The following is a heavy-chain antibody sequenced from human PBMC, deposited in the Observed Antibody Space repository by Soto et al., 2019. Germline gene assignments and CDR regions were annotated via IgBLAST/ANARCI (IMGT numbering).Heavy chain of an antibody. CDR1: DYTFTSYG. D-gene: IGHD1-26*01. Sequence: RASVKVSCKASDYTFTSYGIIWVRQAPGQGLEWIGWISVYNGNTNYAQKFRGRVTMTTDISTTTAYMEMRSLRSDDTAVYYCARSGSSPNLREFDYWGQGTLVTVSS. CDR3: ARSGSSPNLREFDY. J-gene: IGHJ4*02. V-gene: IGHV1-18*01. CDR2: ISVYNGNT.